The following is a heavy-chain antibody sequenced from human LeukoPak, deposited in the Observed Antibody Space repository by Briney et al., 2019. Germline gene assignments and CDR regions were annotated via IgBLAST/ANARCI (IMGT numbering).Heavy chain of an antibody. V-gene: IGHV3-66*02. D-gene: IGHD3-10*01. CDR1: GSTVSTDN. J-gene: IGHJ4*02. Sequence: GGSLRLSCAASGSTVSTDNMSWVRQVPGKGLEWVSVVYSGNDGTNYADSVRGRFTISRDDSKNMVYLQMNNLRLEDAAVYYCTKRSRGYYDYWGQGTLVTVSS. CDR2: VYSGNDGT. CDR3: TKRSRGYYDY.